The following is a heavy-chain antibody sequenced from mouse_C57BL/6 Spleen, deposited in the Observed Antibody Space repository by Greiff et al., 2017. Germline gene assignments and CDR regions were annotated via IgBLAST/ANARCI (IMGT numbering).Heavy chain of an antibody. CDR1: GFTFRSYA. Sequence: EVKLMESGEGLVKPGGSLKLSCAASGFTFRSYAMSWVRQTPEKRLEWVAYISSGGDYIYYADTVKGRFTISRDNARNTLYLQMSSLKSEDTAMYYCTRGNYYGSPWYFDVWGTGTTVTVSS. V-gene: IGHV5-9-1*02. CDR3: TRGNYYGSPWYFDV. CDR2: ISSGGDYI. J-gene: IGHJ1*03. D-gene: IGHD1-1*01.